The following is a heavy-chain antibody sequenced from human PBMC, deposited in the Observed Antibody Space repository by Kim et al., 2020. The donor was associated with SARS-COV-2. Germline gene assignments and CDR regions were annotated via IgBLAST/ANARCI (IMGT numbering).Heavy chain of an antibody. CDR3: ARSDLYSGYDYDYYYGMDV. J-gene: IGHJ6*02. V-gene: IGHV1-69*13. CDR2: IIPIFGTA. Sequence: SVKVSCKASGGTFSSYAISWVRQAPGQGLEWMGGIIPIFGTANYAQKFQGRVTITADESTSTAYMELSSLRSEDTAVYYCARSDLYSGYDYDYYYGMDVWGQGTTVTVSS. D-gene: IGHD5-12*01. CDR1: GGTFSSYA.